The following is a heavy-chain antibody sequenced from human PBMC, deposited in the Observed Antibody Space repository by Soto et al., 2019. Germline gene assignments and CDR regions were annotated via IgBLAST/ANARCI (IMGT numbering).Heavy chain of an antibody. D-gene: IGHD1-1*01. CDR1: GFTFSNYG. V-gene: IGHV3-48*01. Sequence: GGSLILSCEASGFTFSNYGINWVRQAPGKGLEWVSHISSSSSTIYYAESVKGRFSISRDNAKNSLYLQMSSLRGEDTAVYYCAPSFITTVGTTAWGQGTQVTVSS. J-gene: IGHJ4*02. CDR2: ISSSSSTI. CDR3: APSFITTVGTTA.